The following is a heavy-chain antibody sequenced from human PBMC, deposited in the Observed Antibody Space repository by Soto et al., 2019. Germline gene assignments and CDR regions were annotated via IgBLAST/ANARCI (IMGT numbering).Heavy chain of an antibody. D-gene: IGHD3-22*01. Sequence: SETLSLTCTVSGGSISSYYWSWIRQPPGKGLEWIGYIYYSGSTNYNPSLKSRVTISVDTSKNQFSLKLSSVTAADTAVYYCARVSDYYDSSGYYYPLDYWGKGNMVTVSS. CDR3: ARVSDYYDSSGYYYPLDY. V-gene: IGHV4-59*01. CDR1: GGSISSYY. J-gene: IGHJ4*02. CDR2: IYYSGST.